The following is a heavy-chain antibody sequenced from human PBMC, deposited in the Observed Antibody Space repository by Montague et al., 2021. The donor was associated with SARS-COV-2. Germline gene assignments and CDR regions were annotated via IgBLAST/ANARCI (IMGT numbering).Heavy chain of an antibody. CDR3: ARGGLRHSCFDP. CDR2: IYHSGST. CDR1: GYSISSGYY. J-gene: IGHJ5*02. D-gene: IGHD3-3*02. V-gene: IGHV4-38-2*02. Sequence: SETLSLTCTVSGYSISSGYYWGWSRQPPGKGLEWIGSIYHSGSTYYNPSLKSRVTISVDTSKNQFSLKLSSVTAADTAVYYCARGGLRHSCFDPWGQGTLVTVSS.